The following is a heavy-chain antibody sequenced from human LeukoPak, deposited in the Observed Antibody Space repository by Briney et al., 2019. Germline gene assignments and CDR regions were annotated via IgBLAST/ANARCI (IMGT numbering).Heavy chain of an antibody. Sequence: ASVKVSCKASGYTFTSYGISWVRQAPGQGLEWMGWISAYNGNTNYAQKFQGRVTITADESTSTAYMELSSLRSEDTAVYYCASSRASYSSGYYRYFQHWGQGTLVTVSS. CDR2: ISAYNGNT. CDR1: GYTFTSYG. J-gene: IGHJ1*01. D-gene: IGHD3-22*01. V-gene: IGHV1-18*01. CDR3: ASSRASYSSGYYRYFQH.